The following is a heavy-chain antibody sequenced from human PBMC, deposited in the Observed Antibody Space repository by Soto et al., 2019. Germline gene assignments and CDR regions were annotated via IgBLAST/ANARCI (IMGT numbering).Heavy chain of an antibody. D-gene: IGHD3-22*01. CDR3: ARQPYDSSGYYYVVDY. CDR1: GYSFTSYW. Sequence: EVQLVQSGAEVKKPGESLRISCKGSGYSFTSYWISWVRQMPGKGLEWMGRIDPSDSYTNYSPSFQGHVTISADKSISTADLQWSSLKASDTAMDYCARQPYDSSGYYYVVDYWGQGTLVTVSS. CDR2: IDPSDSYT. V-gene: IGHV5-10-1*03. J-gene: IGHJ4*02.